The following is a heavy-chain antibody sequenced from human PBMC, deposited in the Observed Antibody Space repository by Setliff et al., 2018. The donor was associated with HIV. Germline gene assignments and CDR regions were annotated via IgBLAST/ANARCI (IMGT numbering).Heavy chain of an antibody. V-gene: IGHV1-69*13. CDR1: GGTFSNYA. CDR3: ARDDHYYDSGSYYSDWYFDL. Sequence: VQVSCKASGGTFSNYAFSWVRQAPGQGLEWMGGIIPIFGSTKYAQKFQGRVTISADESTTTADMELSSLRSEDTAVYYCARDDHYYDSGSYYSDWYFDLWGRGTLVTVSS. D-gene: IGHD3-10*01. CDR2: IIPIFGST. J-gene: IGHJ2*01.